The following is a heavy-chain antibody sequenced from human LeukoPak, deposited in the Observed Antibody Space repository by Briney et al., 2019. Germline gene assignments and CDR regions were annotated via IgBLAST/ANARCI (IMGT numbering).Heavy chain of an antibody. CDR2: ISYDGSNK. V-gene: IGHV3-30*04. CDR1: GFTFSSYV. J-gene: IGHJ3*02. D-gene: IGHD3-22*01. Sequence: TGGSLRLSCAASGFTFSSYVMYWVRQAPGKGLEWVAVISYDGSNKYYADSVKGRFTISRDNSKNTLYLQMNSLRAEDTAVYYCARDTGYFDASGYFSSDAFDIRGQGTMVTVSS. CDR3: ARDTGYFDASGYFSSDAFDI.